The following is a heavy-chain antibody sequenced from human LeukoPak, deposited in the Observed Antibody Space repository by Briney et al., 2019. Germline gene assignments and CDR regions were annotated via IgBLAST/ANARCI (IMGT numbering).Heavy chain of an antibody. CDR2: ICYSGST. CDR1: GVSISSSSYY. J-gene: IGHJ6*03. D-gene: IGHD3-3*02. V-gene: IGHV4-39*01. Sequence: SEILSLTCTVSGVSISSSSYYWGWIRQPPGKGLEWIGSICYSGSTYYNPSPKSRVTISVDTSKNQFSLKLSSVTAADTAVYYCARHRRLVAPTSAFTYYYYMDVWGKGTTVTISS. CDR3: ARHRRLVAPTSAFTYYYYMDV.